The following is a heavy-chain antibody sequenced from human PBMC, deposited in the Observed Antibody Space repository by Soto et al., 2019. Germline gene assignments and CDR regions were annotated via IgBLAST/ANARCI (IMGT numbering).Heavy chain of an antibody. CDR2: IGTAGET. CDR1: GFTFSSYD. J-gene: IGHJ6*02. D-gene: IGHD1-20*01. V-gene: IGHV3-13*01. CDR3: ARDKYNWTNFYYYGMDV. Sequence: GGALRLSCAASGFTFSSYDMHWVRQTTGKGLEWISAIGTAGETYYPGSVKGRFTISRENAKNSLYLQINSLRAGDTAVYYCARDKYNWTNFYYYGMDVWGPGTTVTVSS.